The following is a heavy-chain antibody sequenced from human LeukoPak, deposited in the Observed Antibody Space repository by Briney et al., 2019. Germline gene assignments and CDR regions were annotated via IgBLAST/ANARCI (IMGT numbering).Heavy chain of an antibody. D-gene: IGHD3-22*01. CDR2: IKQDGSEK. J-gene: IGHJ4*02. V-gene: IGHV3-7*01. CDR3: ARDTVAGYYYDSSGYYRD. CDR1: GFTFSSYW. Sequence: GGSLRLSCAASGFTFSSYWMSWVRQAPGKGLEWVANIKQDGSEKYYVDSVKGRFTISRDNAKNSLYLQMNSLRAEDTAVYYCARDTVAGYYYDSSGYYRDWGQGTLVTVSS.